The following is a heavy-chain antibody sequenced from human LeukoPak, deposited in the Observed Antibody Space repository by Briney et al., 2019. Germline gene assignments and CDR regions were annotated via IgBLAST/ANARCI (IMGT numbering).Heavy chain of an antibody. CDR1: GFTFSSYS. V-gene: IGHV3-48*01. CDR2: ISSSSSVI. Sequence: GGALRLSCAASGFTFSSYSMNWVRQAPGKGLEWISYISSSSSVIYYADSVKGRFTISRDNAKNSLFLQMNSLRAEDTALYYCARGLFEAASDYWGQGTLVSVSS. J-gene: IGHJ4*02. D-gene: IGHD3-3*01. CDR3: ARGLFEAASDY.